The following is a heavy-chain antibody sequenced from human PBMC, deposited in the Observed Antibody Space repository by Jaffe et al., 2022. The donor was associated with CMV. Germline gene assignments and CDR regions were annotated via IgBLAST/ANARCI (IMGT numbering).Heavy chain of an antibody. Sequence: QVQLQESGPGLVKPSQTLSLTCTVSGDSISSDVFYWSWIRQHPGKGLEWIGYIFHSGRTYYNPSLKSRVTISVDTSMNQFSLDLNSVTAADTAVYYCARYCTSTSCPKGGFDYWGQGTLVTVSS. CDR2: IFHSGRT. CDR1: GDSISSDVFY. CDR3: ARYCTSTSCPKGGFDY. J-gene: IGHJ4*02. D-gene: IGHD2-2*01. V-gene: IGHV4-31*03.